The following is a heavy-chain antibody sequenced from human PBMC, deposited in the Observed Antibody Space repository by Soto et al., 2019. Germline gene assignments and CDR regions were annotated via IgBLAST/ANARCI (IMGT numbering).Heavy chain of an antibody. D-gene: IGHD3-22*01. CDR3: ARGYYDSSGYPSHFDF. CDR2: IIPIFGTA. J-gene: IGHJ4*02. V-gene: IGHV1-69*01. CDR1: GGTFSSYA. Sequence: QVQLVQSGAEVKKPGSSVKVSCKASGGTFSSYAISWARQAPGQGLEWMGGIIPIFGTANYAQKFQGRVTITADQSTGTAYMELSSLRSEDTAVYYCARGYYDSSGYPSHFDFWGQGTLVTVSS.